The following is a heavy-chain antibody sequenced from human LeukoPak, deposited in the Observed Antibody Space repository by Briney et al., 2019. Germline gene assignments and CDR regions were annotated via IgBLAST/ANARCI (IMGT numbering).Heavy chain of an antibody. J-gene: IGHJ5*02. V-gene: IGHV1-2*02. CDR1: GYTFTGYY. CDR3: ARGCSSTSCYDNWFDP. D-gene: IGHD2-2*01. Sequence: ASVKVSCKASGYTFTGYYMHWVRQAPGQGLEWMGWINPNSGGTNYAQKFQGGVTMTRDTSISTAYMELSRLRSDDTAVYYCARGCSSTSCYDNWFDPWGQGTLVTVSS. CDR2: INPNSGGT.